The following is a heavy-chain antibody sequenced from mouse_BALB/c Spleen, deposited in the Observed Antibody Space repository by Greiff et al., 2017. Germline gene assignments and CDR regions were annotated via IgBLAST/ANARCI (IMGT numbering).Heavy chain of an antibody. Sequence: VQRVESGPGLVAPSQSLSITCTVSGFSLTSYGVHWVRQPPGKGLEWLGVIWAGGSTNYNSALMSRLSISKDNSKSQVFLKMNSLQTDDTAMYYCARAGGWLLRNAMDYWGQGTSVTVSS. J-gene: IGHJ4*01. D-gene: IGHD2-3*01. CDR2: IWAGGST. V-gene: IGHV2-9*02. CDR3: ARAGGWLLRNAMDY. CDR1: GFSLTSYG.